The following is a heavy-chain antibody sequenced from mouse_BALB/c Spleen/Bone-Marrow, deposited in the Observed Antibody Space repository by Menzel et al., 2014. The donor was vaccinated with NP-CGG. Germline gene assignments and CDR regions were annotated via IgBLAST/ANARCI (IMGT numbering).Heavy chain of an antibody. CDR3: AREARIGGWFGY. CDR1: GYTFTTYT. CDR2: IVPSSGYT. Sequence: QVQLKESGAELARPGASVKMSCKASGYTFTTYTIQWVKRRPGQGLEWVGYIVPSSGYTDYNQNFKGKTTLTADKSSITDYMQLSSLTSADSAIYYCAREARIGGWFGYWGQGTLVTGAA. V-gene: IGHV1-4*02. J-gene: IGHJ3*01.